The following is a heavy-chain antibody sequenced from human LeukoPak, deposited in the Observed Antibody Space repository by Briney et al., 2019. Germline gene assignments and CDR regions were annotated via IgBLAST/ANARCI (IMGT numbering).Heavy chain of an antibody. Sequence: GGSLRLSCAASGFSFDDYTKHWVRQRPGKGLEWVSLINWDGGSTYYADSVKGRFIISRDTSKNSLYLQMHSLRADDTAFYYCAKDLGKVIAAAGTSGFDTWGRGTLVTVSS. CDR3: AKDLGKVIAAAGTSGFDT. D-gene: IGHD6-13*01. CDR1: GFSFDDYT. J-gene: IGHJ4*01. CDR2: INWDGGST. V-gene: IGHV3-43*01.